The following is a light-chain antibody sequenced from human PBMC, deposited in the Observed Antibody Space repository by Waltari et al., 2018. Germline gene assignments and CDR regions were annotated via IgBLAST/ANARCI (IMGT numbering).Light chain of an antibody. CDR2: KAS. CDR3: QQYDSSRT. CDR1: QLISTW. J-gene: IGKJ1*01. Sequence: DIQMTQSPSTLSAPVGDRATITCRASQLISTWLAWYKQKPGKAPKLLIYKASSLESGVPSRFGGSGSGTEFTLTISSLQPDDFATYYCQQYDSSRTFGQGTKVEIK. V-gene: IGKV1-5*03.